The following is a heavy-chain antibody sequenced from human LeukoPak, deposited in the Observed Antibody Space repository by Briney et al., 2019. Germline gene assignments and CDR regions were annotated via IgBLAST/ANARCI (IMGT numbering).Heavy chain of an antibody. CDR2: ISPGGGTT. Sequence: PGGSLRLSCVVSGFSFGSEAMSWVRQAPGRGLEGVSSISPGGGTTYYAESVKGRFTISIDNSENTLYVEMNSLRAEDTAIYYCAKSRSGSAKWALRIFDNWGQGTLVSVSS. V-gene: IGHV3-23*01. J-gene: IGHJ4*02. D-gene: IGHD3-10*01. CDR3: AKSRSGSAKWALRIFDN. CDR1: GFSFGSEA.